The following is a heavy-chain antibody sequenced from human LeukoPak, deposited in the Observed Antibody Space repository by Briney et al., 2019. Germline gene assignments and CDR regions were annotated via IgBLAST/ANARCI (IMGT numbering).Heavy chain of an antibody. D-gene: IGHD6-19*01. CDR3: ARNENLGQWLVAFAFDI. V-gene: IGHV1-69*01. CDR1: GGTFISYA. J-gene: IGHJ3*02. CDR2: IIPIFGTA. Sequence: SVKVSCKASGGTFISYAISWVRQAPGQGLEWMGGIIPIFGTANYAQKFQGRVTITADESTSTAYMELSSLRSEDTAVYYCARNENLGQWLVAFAFDIWGQGTMVTVSS.